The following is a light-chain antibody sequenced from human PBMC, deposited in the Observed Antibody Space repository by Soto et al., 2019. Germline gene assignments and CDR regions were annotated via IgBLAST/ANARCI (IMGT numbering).Light chain of an antibody. J-gene: IGKJ1*01. V-gene: IGKV1-9*01. Sequence: DLQLTQSPSFLSASVGDRVTITCRASQDISSYLAWYQQRPGKVPRFLTHSASTLQSGVPSRFSATGSGTTFTLTISSLQPEDIATYDCQQLNRCPRTFGQGTKVEV. CDR2: SAS. CDR1: QDISSY. CDR3: QQLNRCPRT.